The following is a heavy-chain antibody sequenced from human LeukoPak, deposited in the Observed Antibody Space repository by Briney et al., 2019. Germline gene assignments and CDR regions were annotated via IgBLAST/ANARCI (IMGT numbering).Heavy chain of an antibody. CDR1: GFTFSSYW. Sequence: GGSLRLSCAASGFTFSSYWMSWVRQAPGKGLEWVANIKQDGSEKYYVDSVKGRFTISRDNAKNSLYLQMNSLRAEDTAVYYCARDRYCSSTSCYLYYYYYYMDVWGKGTTVTISS. V-gene: IGHV3-7*01. CDR3: ARDRYCSSTSCYLYYYYYYMDV. J-gene: IGHJ6*03. CDR2: IKQDGSEK. D-gene: IGHD2-2*01.